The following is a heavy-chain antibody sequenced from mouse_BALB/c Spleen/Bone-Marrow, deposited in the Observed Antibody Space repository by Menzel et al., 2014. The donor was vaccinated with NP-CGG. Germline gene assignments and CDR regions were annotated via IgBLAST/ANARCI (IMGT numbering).Heavy chain of an antibody. CDR3: AIVGVGVMEY. CDR2: IDPASGNT. Sequence: EVQLQQSGAELVKPGAPVKLSCTVSGFHIKDTYMHWVKQRPEQGLEWIGRIDPASGNTKYDPKFQGKATITADTSSNTAYLQLSSLTSEDTAVYYCAIVGVGVMEYWGQGTSVTVSS. J-gene: IGHJ4*01. CDR1: GFHIKDTY. V-gene: IGHV14-3*02.